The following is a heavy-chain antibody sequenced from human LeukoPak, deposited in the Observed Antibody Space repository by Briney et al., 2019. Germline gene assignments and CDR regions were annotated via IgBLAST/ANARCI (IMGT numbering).Heavy chain of an antibody. CDR1: GDTFNSNA. J-gene: IGHJ5*02. D-gene: IGHD3-10*01. V-gene: IGHV1-69*04. CDR3: ARGGSGNHYLNNWFDP. Sequence: GASVKVSCKASGDTFNSNAISWVRQAPGQGLEWMGRIIPLVDITSYAPRFQGRLKISADKSTNTAYMELSSLTSEDTAVYYCARGGSGNHYLNNWFDPWGQGTLVTVSS. CDR2: IIPLVDIT.